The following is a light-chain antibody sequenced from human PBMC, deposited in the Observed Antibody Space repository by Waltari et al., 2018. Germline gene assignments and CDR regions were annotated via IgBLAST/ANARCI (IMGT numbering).Light chain of an antibody. J-gene: IGLJ2*01. CDR1: SSDIGSYNY. V-gene: IGLV2-14*03. CDR2: DVT. CDR3: SASTSSFSLVL. Sequence: QSALTQPASVSGSPGQSITISCTGSSSDIGSYNYVSWYQQHPAKAPKLMIYDVTYRPAGVSNRFSGSKSGNTASLTISGLQTEDEADYYCSASTSSFSLVLFGGGTKLTVL.